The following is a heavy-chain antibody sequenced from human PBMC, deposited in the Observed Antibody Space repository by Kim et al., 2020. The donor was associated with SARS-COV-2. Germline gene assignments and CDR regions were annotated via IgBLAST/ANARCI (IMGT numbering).Heavy chain of an antibody. Sequence: AAPVKGRFTISRDDSKNTLYLQMNSLKTEDTAVYYCTTPGEQWRNDAFDIWGQGTMVTVSS. D-gene: IGHD6-19*01. CDR3: TTPGEQWRNDAFDI. V-gene: IGHV3-15*01. J-gene: IGHJ3*02.